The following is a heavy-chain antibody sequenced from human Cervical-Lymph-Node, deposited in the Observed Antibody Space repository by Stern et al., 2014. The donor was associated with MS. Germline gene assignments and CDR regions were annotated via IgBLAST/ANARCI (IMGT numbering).Heavy chain of an antibody. CDR2: IYYTGST. CDR1: GGSINSGGYY. D-gene: IGHD3-22*01. J-gene: IGHJ4*02. V-gene: IGHV4-31*03. CDR3: ARANDHYYDSSGYLDY. Sequence: QVQLQESGPGLVKPSQTLSLTCTVSGGSINSGGYYWSWIRQHPGEGLEWIGDIYYTGSTYFNPSLESRVTISIDTSKNQFSLRLSSVTAADTAVYYCARANDHYYDSSGYLDYWGQGTLVTVSS.